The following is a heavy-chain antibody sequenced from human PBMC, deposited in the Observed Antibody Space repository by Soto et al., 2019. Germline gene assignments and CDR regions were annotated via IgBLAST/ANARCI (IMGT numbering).Heavy chain of an antibody. Sequence: EVQLLESGGGLVQPGGSLRLSCEVSGLTFSSNSMSCVRQAPGKGLEWISTFTASGATYYADSVKGRFTISRDNSKNTLLLQMNSLRAEDTAIYYCAKLTDSWGQGTLVTVSS. CDR1: GLTFSSNS. D-gene: IGHD3-9*01. CDR3: AKLTDS. V-gene: IGHV3-23*01. J-gene: IGHJ4*02. CDR2: FTASGAT.